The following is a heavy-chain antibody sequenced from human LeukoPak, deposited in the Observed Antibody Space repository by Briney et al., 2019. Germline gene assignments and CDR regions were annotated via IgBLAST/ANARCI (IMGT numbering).Heavy chain of an antibody. V-gene: IGHV1-18*01. CDR3: ARDGHSSGYYQTDAFHI. D-gene: IGHD3-22*01. Sequence: ASVKVSCKASGYTFTSYGTSWVRQAPGQGLEWMGWISAYNNGYTNHTQKLQGRVTMTTDTSTSTAYMELRSLRSDDTAVYYCARDGHSSGYYQTDAFHIWGQGTMVTVSS. CDR1: GYTFTSYG. J-gene: IGHJ3*02. CDR2: ISAYNNGYT.